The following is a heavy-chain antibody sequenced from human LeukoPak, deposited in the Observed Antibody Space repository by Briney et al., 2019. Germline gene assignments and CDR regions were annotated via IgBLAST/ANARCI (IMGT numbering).Heavy chain of an antibody. CDR2: INHSGST. V-gene: IGHV4-34*01. J-gene: IGHJ5*02. D-gene: IGHD6-13*01. CDR3: ARRRIAAAGNWFDP. CDR1: GGSFSGYY. Sequence: SETLSLTCAVYGGSFSGYYWSWIRQPPGKGLEWIGEINHSGSTNYNPSLKSRVTISVDTSKNQFSLKLSSVPAADAAVYYCARRRIAAAGNWFDPWGQGNLVTVSS.